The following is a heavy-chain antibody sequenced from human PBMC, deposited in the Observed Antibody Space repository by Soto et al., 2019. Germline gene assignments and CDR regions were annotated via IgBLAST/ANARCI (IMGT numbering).Heavy chain of an antibody. J-gene: IGHJ6*02. CDR2: IYYSGSA. CDR3: ARALNSGCPYYALDV. Sequence: SETLSLTCTVSGGSISSSSYYWDWIRQPPGKGLEWIGSIYYSGSAYFNPSLKSRVTISVDTSKNQFSLKLSSVTAADTAVYFCARALNSGCPYYALDVWGQGTTVTVSS. D-gene: IGHD6-19*01. V-gene: IGHV4-39*01. CDR1: GGSISSSSYY.